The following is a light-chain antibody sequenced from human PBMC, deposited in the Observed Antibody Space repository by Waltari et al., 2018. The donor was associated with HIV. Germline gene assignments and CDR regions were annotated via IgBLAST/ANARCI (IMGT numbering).Light chain of an antibody. CDR2: DVT. CDR3: SSYMSSSSLKYV. J-gene: IGLJ1*01. Sequence: QSALTQPASVSGSPGQSITISCTGTTNDIGDYNFVSWYQQQPGKAPKLIIYDVTNRPSGISDRFSGSKSGNTASLTITGLQTEDEADYYCSSYMSSSSLKYVFGTGTQVTVL. V-gene: IGLV2-14*03. CDR1: TNDIGDYNF.